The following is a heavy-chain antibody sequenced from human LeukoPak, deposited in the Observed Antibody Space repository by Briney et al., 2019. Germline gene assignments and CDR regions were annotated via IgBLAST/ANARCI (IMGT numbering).Heavy chain of an antibody. Sequence: SQTLSLTCAASGGSISSGGYSWSWIRQPPGKGLEWIGYIYHSGSTYYNPSLKSRVTISVDRSKNQFSLKLSSVTTADTAVYYCARSLWFGSNWFDPWGQGTLVTVSS. D-gene: IGHD3-10*01. V-gene: IGHV4-30-2*01. CDR2: IYHSGST. CDR1: GGSISSGGYS. J-gene: IGHJ5*02. CDR3: ARSLWFGSNWFDP.